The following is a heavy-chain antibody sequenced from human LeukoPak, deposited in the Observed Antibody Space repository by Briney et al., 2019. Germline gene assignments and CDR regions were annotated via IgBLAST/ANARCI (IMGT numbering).Heavy chain of an antibody. CDR2: IYPGDSDT. V-gene: IGHV5-51*07. Sequence: GESLKISCKGPGYSFTSYWIGWVHQMPGKGLEWMGIIYPGDSDTRYSPSFQGQVTISADKSISTAYLQWSSLKASDTAMYYCAKPGVPTGTTMYYYYYMDVWGKGTTVTVSS. CDR3: AKPGVPTGTTMYYYYYMDV. D-gene: IGHD1-7*01. CDR1: GYSFTSYW. J-gene: IGHJ6*03.